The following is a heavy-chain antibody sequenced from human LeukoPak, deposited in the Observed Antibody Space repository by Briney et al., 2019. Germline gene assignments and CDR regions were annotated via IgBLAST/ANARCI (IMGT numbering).Heavy chain of an antibody. CDR2: IIPIFGTA. V-gene: IGHV1-69*13. CDR3: ARVDIVVVPAAIPYYYYGMDV. J-gene: IGHJ6*02. D-gene: IGHD2-2*01. Sequence: VASVKVSCKASGGTFSSYAISWVRQAPGQGLEWMGGIIPIFGTANYAQKFQGRVTITADESTSTVYMELSSLRSEDTAVYYCARVDIVVVPAAIPYYYYGMDVWGQGTTVTVSS. CDR1: GGTFSSYA.